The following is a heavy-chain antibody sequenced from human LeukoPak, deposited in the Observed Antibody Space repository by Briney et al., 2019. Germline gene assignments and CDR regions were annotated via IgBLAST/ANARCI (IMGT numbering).Heavy chain of an antibody. CDR3: AKDPRIFDTGYELGPFDY. Sequence: GCSLRLSCTPSGFCFSNWCILWVRQAPREGRVGGAVMSYDGSRQNYDDFVKGRFTISRDNSKNTLYLQMNSLSAEDTAVYYCAKDPRIFDTGYELGPFDYWGQGTLVTVSS. CDR2: MSYDGSRQ. V-gene: IGHV3-30*18. D-gene: IGHD5-12*01. J-gene: IGHJ4*02. CDR1: GFCFSNWC.